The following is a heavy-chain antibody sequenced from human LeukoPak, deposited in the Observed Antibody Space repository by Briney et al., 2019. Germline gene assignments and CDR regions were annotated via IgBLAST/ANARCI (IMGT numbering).Heavy chain of an antibody. CDR3: ARAAYSSSPHY. CDR1: GFTFDNYR. CDR2: ISSSSSYI. Sequence: GGSLRLSCVASGFTFDNYRMGWVRQAPGKGLEWVSSISSSSSYIYYADSVKGRFTISRDNAKNSLYLQMNSLRAGDTAVYYCARAAYSSSPHYWGQGTLVTVSS. D-gene: IGHD6-13*01. J-gene: IGHJ4*02. V-gene: IGHV3-21*01.